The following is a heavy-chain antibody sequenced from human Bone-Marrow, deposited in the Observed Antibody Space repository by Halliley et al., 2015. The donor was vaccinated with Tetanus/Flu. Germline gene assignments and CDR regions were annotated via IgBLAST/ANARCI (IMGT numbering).Heavy chain of an antibody. J-gene: IGHJ4*02. CDR3: ATLTEFGY. CDR1: GFTFSNYN. V-gene: IGHV3-33*01. CDR2: IWYDGSNQ. Sequence: SLRLSCAASGFTFSNYNMHWVRQAPGKGLEWVGVIWYDGSNQYYADSMEGRFTISRDNSKNMLYLQMNSLRAEDTALYYCATLTEFGYWGQGTLVTVSS.